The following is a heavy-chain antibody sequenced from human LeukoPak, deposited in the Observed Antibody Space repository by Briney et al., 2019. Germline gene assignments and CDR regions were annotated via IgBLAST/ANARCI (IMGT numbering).Heavy chain of an antibody. V-gene: IGHV3-48*04. CDR3: ARDGYDFWSGIDY. Sequence: PGGSLRLSCAASGFTFSSYGMNWVRQAPGKGLEWVSYISSSGSTIYYADSVKGRFTISRDNAKNSLYLQMNSLRAEDTAVYYCARDGYDFWSGIDYWGQGTLVTVSS. CDR2: ISSSGSTI. CDR1: GFTFSSYG. D-gene: IGHD3-3*01. J-gene: IGHJ4*02.